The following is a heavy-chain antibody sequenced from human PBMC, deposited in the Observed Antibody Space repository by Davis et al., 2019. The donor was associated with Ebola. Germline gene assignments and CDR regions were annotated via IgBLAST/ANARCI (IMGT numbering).Heavy chain of an antibody. CDR2: INHSGST. V-gene: IGHV4-34*01. Sequence: PSETLSLTCAVYGGSFSGYYWSWIRQPPGKGLEWIGEINHSGSTNYNPSLKSRVTISVDTSKNQFSLKLSSVTAADTAVYYCARDMAAAVPGDYWGQGTLVTVSS. D-gene: IGHD6-13*01. CDR1: GGSFSGYY. J-gene: IGHJ4*02. CDR3: ARDMAAAVPGDY.